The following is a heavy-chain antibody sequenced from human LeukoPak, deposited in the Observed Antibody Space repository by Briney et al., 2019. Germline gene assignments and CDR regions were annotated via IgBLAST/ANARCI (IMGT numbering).Heavy chain of an antibody. CDR1: GFNFRSYE. Sequence: GGSLRLSCAASGFNFRSYEMNWVRQAPGKGLEWVSYISSSGSTIYYADSVKGRFTISRDNAKNSLYLQMNSLRAEDTAVYYCAELGITMIGGVWGKGTTVTISS. CDR2: ISSSGSTI. J-gene: IGHJ6*04. V-gene: IGHV3-48*03. CDR3: AELGITMIGGV. D-gene: IGHD3-10*02.